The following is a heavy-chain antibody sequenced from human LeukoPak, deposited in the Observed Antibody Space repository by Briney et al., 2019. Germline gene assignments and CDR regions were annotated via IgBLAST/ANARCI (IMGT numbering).Heavy chain of an antibody. D-gene: IGHD3-16*01. V-gene: IGHV3-33*08. CDR1: GFTFTYYA. CDR3: ARDWGWPRGAFDI. CDR2: IWYDGSNT. J-gene: IGHJ3*02. Sequence: GGSLRLSCAAPGFTFTYYAMHWVRQAPGKGLEWVALIWYDGSNTDHADSVKGRFIISRDNSKNTLSLQTNSLRAEDTAVYYCARDWGWPRGAFDIWGQGTMVTVSS.